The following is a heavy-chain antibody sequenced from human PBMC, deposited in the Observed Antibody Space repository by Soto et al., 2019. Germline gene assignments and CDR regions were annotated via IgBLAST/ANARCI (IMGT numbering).Heavy chain of an antibody. J-gene: IGHJ4*02. CDR1: GSSISIYY. D-gene: IGHD5-12*01. CDR3: ARVRSEDSGYDPKYYFDY. CDR2: IYYSGCT. V-gene: IGHV4-59*01. Sequence: PSETLSLTCTVSGSSISIYYSTWILQPPGKGLEWFGYIYYSGCTNYNPSLKRRVTISVDTSKNQFSLELSSVTAADTAVYYCARVRSEDSGYDPKYYFDYWGQGTLVTVS.